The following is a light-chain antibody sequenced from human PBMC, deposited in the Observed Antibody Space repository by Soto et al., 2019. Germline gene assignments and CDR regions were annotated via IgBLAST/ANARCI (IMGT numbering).Light chain of an antibody. CDR2: SSN. CDR1: SSNLGSNT. CDR3: AAWDDSLNGHYV. Sequence: QSVLTQPPSASGTPGQRVTISCSGSSSNLGSNTVNWYQQLPGTAPKLLIYSSNQRPSGVPDRFSGSKSGTSAPLAISGLQSEDEADYYCAAWDDSLNGHYVFGTGTKVTVL. V-gene: IGLV1-44*01. J-gene: IGLJ1*01.